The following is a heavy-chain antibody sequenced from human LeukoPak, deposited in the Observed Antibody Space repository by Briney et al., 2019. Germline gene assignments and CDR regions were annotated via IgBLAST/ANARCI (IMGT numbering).Heavy chain of an antibody. V-gene: IGHV4-61*02. D-gene: IGHD3/OR15-3a*01. CDR3: ARLDPRMDAFDI. CDR1: GGSISSGSYY. Sequence: PSQTLSLTCTVSGGSISSGSYYWSWIRQPAGKGLEWIGRIPTSGSTNYNPSLKSRVTMSVDTSKTQFSLKLSSVTAADTAVYYCARLDPRMDAFDIWGQGTMVTVSS. CDR2: IPTSGST. J-gene: IGHJ3*02.